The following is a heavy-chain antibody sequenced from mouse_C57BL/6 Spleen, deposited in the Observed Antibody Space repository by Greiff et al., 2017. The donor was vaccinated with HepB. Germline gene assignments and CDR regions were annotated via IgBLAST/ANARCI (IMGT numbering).Heavy chain of an antibody. Sequence: EVHLVESGPGLVKPSQSLSLTCSVTGYSITSGYYWNWIRQFPGNKLEWMGYISYDGSNNYNPSLKNRISITRDTSKNQFFLKLNSVTTEDTATYYCAREGYYGYDGDYAMDYWGQGTSVTVSS. CDR2: ISYDGSN. CDR3: AREGYYGYDGDYAMDY. CDR1: GYSITSGYY. D-gene: IGHD2-2*01. V-gene: IGHV3-6*01. J-gene: IGHJ4*01.